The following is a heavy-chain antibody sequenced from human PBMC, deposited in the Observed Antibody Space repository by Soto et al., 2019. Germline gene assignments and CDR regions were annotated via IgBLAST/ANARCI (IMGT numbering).Heavy chain of an antibody. D-gene: IGHD2-15*01. CDR2: INGGGHDS. Sequence: EVQLLESGGGLVQPGGSLRLSCAASGCLYSAYAMHWVRQAPWKGLEWISGINGGGHDSDYADSVKGRFTISRDNSKDTLLLEMYSLRADDTAVYFCAREDGGGPFDFWGQGTLVTVSS. CDR3: AREDGGGPFDF. J-gene: IGHJ4*02. V-gene: IGHV3-23*01. CDR1: GCLYSAYA.